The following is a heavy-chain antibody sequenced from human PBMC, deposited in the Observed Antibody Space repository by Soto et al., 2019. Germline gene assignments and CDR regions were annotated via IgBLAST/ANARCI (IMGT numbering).Heavy chain of an antibody. D-gene: IGHD3-10*01. CDR1: GDTFTNFG. Sequence: HLVQSGPEVKKPGASITVSCKTSGDTFTNFGLSWVRQAPGQGLEWMGWIATYNSNRNYAQKFQGRLTPTTDTSTSTAYMELKNLGYDDTAVYYCARVVRGVVNWFDPWGQGTLVTVSS. V-gene: IGHV1-18*01. CDR3: ARVVRGVVNWFDP. J-gene: IGHJ5*02. CDR2: IATYNSNR.